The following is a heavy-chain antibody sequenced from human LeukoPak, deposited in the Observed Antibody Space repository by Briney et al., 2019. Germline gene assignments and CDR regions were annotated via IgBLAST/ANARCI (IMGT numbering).Heavy chain of an antibody. Sequence: PGGSLRLSCAASGFTFSSYAMSWVRQAPGKGLEWVSAISGSGGSTYYADSVKGRFTISRDNSKNTLYLQMNSLRAGDTAVYYCARGLHYCSSTRCYKAYFDYWGQGTLVTVSS. CDR1: GFTFSSYA. V-gene: IGHV3-23*01. CDR2: ISGSGGST. J-gene: IGHJ4*02. CDR3: ARGLHYCSSTRCYKAYFDY. D-gene: IGHD2-2*02.